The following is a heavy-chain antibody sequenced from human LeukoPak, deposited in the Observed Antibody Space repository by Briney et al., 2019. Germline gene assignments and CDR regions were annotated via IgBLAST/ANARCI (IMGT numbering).Heavy chain of an antibody. Sequence: SKTLSLTCAVYGGSFSGYYWSWIRQPAGKGLEWIGRIYTSGSTNYNPSLKSRVTISVDTSKNQFSLKLSSVTAADTAVYYCARDRIYGSGSDHFDYWGQGTLVTVSS. CDR2: IYTSGST. J-gene: IGHJ4*02. CDR1: GGSFSGYY. D-gene: IGHD3-10*01. V-gene: IGHV4-4*07. CDR3: ARDRIYGSGSDHFDY.